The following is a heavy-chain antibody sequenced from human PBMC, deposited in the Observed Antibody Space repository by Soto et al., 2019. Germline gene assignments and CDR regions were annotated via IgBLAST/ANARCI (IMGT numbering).Heavy chain of an antibody. CDR2: ISYDGSNK. CDR3: AKDLVPAAFYYYGMDV. V-gene: IGHV3-30*18. CDR1: GFTFSSYG. J-gene: IGHJ6*02. Sequence: QVQLVESGGGVVQPGRSLRLSCAASGFTFSSYGMHWVRQAPGKGLEWVAVISYDGSNKYYADSVKGRFNISRDNSKNTLYLQMNSLRAEDTAVYYCAKDLVPAAFYYYGMDVWGQGTTVTVSS. D-gene: IGHD2-2*01.